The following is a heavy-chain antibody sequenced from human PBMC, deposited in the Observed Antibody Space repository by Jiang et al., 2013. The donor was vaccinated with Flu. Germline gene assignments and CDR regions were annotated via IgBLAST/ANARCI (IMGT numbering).Heavy chain of an antibody. V-gene: IGHV4-34*01. CDR3: ARSTVAATNG. Sequence: LLKPSETLSLTCAVYGGSFSGCYWSWIRQPPGKGLEWIGEINHSGSTNYNPSLKSRVTISVDTSKNQFSLKLSSVTAADTAVYYCARSTVAATNGWGQGTLVTVSS. D-gene: IGHD2-15*01. CDR2: INHSGST. J-gene: IGHJ4*02. CDR1: GGSFSGCY.